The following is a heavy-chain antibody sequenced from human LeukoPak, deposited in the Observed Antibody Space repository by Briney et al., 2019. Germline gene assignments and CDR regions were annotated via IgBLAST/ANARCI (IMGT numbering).Heavy chain of an antibody. V-gene: IGHV3-11*04. J-gene: IGHJ4*02. CDR2: ISSSGSTI. D-gene: IGHD5-12*01. CDR3: AKDRGVATGYFDY. CDR1: GFTFSDYY. Sequence: GGSLRLSCAASGFTFSDYYMSWIRQAPGKGLEWVSYISSSGSTIYYADSVKGRFTISRDNSKNTLYLQMNSLRAEDTAVYYCAKDRGVATGYFDYWGQGTLVTVSS.